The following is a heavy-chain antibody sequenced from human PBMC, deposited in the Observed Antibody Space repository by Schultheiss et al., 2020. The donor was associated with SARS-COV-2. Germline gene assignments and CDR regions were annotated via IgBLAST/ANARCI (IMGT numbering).Heavy chain of an antibody. Sequence: ASVKVSCKASGYTFTSYGISWVRQAPGQGLEWMGWISAYNGNTNYAQKLQGRVTMTTDTSTSTAYMELRSLRSDDTAVYYCARDPPYGAKAHRGFDPWGQGTLVTVSS. J-gene: IGHJ5*02. CDR3: ARDPPYGAKAHRGFDP. D-gene: IGHD4-17*01. CDR2: ISAYNGNT. V-gene: IGHV1-18*01. CDR1: GYTFTSYG.